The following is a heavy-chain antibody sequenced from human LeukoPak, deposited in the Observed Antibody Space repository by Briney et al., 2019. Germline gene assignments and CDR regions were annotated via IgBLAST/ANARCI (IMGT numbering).Heavy chain of an antibody. CDR3: ARGPSQLYDRSGYYYPFDY. J-gene: IGHJ4*02. V-gene: IGHV4-59*01. CDR2: IYYSGGT. D-gene: IGHD3-22*01. Sequence: SETLSLTCTVSGGSISSYYWSWIRQPPGKGLEWIGYIYYSGGTNYNPSLKSRVTISVDTSKNQFSLKLSSVTAADTAVYYCARGPSQLYDRSGYYYPFDYWGQGTLVTVSS. CDR1: GGSISSYY.